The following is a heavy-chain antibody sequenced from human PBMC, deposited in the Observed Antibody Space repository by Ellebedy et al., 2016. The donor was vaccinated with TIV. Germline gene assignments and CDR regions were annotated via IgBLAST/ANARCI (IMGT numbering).Heavy chain of an antibody. J-gene: IGHJ5*02. CDR3: ARDLAGGSGRFDP. D-gene: IGHD3-10*01. Sequence: MPGGSLRLSCTVSGGSISNYYWSWIRQPPGKGLEWIGSIYYSGRTNYNPSLKSRVIISVDTSKNQFPLKLNSVTAADTTVYYCARDLAGGSGRFDPWGQGTLVTVSS. CDR2: IYYSGRT. CDR1: GGSISNYY. V-gene: IGHV4-59*01.